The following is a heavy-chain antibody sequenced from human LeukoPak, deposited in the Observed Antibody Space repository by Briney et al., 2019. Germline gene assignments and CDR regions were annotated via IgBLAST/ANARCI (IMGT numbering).Heavy chain of an antibody. CDR3: ARGFSSGHDY. D-gene: IGHD3-22*01. Sequence: PSETLSLTCTVSGGSLSSDYWSWIRQPPTKGLEWIGYVYYSGSTNYNPSLKSRVTISVDTSKNQFSLKLSSVTAADTAVYYCARGFSSGHDYWGQGTLVTVSS. J-gene: IGHJ4*02. CDR2: VYYSGST. V-gene: IGHV4-59*12. CDR1: GGSLSSDY.